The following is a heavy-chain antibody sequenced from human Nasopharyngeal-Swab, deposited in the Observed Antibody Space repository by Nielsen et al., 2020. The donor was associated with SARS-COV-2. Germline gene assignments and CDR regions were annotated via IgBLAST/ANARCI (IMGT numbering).Heavy chain of an antibody. Sequence: GESLKISCAASGFTFSSYWMSWVRQAPGKGLEWVANIKQDGSEKYYVDSAKGRFSISRDNAKNSLYLQMDSLRAEDTAVYYCARLESSSWYWSYWGQGTLVTVSS. D-gene: IGHD6-13*01. J-gene: IGHJ4*02. CDR3: ARLESSSWYWSY. V-gene: IGHV3-7*01. CDR1: GFTFSSYW. CDR2: IKQDGSEK.